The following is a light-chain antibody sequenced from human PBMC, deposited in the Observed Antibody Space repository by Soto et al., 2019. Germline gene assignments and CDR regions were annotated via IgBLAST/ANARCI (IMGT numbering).Light chain of an antibody. Sequence: DIQMTQSPPSLSASVGDSVTIVCRATENIDSYLNWYQQKPGSAPTLIVYSASALQSGVPSRLSGSVSGTTFTLTIPSLQPEDVSLYFCQQTFRAPYSFGGG. CDR1: ENIDSY. CDR2: SAS. J-gene: IGKJ4*01. CDR3: QQTFRAPYS. V-gene: IGKV1-39*01.